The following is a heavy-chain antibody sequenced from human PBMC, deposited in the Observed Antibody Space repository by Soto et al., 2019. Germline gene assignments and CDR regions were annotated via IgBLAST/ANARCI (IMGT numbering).Heavy chain of an antibody. V-gene: IGHV1-18*01. CDR1: GYTFSNYG. CDR3: ARGHRRVREATDAFDI. CDR2: ISGYNGNT. Sequence: WASVKVSCKASGYTFSNYGISWVRQAPGQGLGWMGWISGYNGNTNYAPKFQGRVTMTRDTSTSTAYMELRSLRSDDTAVYYCARGHRRVREATDAFDIWGQGTMVTVSS. J-gene: IGHJ3*02. D-gene: IGHD1-26*01.